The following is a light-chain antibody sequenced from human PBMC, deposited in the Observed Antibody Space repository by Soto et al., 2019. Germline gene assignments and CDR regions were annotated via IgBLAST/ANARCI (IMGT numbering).Light chain of an antibody. Sequence: QAVVTQETSCSVSPGGTVTLTCGLSSGSASTSYYPSWYQQTPGQAPRTLIYSTNTRSSGVPDRFSGSILGNKAALTITGAQADDESDYYCVLYMGSGISVFGGGTKPTVL. CDR2: STN. CDR1: SGSASTSYY. V-gene: IGLV8-61*01. CDR3: VLYMGSGISV. J-gene: IGLJ2*01.